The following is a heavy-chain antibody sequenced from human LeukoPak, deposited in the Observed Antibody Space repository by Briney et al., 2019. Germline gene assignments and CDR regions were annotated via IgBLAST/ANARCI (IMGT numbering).Heavy chain of an antibody. CDR3: ASRYYGSGNWFDP. V-gene: IGHV4-34*01. D-gene: IGHD3-10*01. CDR1: GGSFSGYY. CDR2: INHSGST. J-gene: IGHJ5*02. Sequence: SETLSLTCAVYGGSFSGYYWSWIRQPPGKGLEWIGEINHSGSTNYNPSLKSRVTISVDTSKNQFSLKLSSVTAADTAVYYCASRYYGSGNWFDPWGQGTLVTASS.